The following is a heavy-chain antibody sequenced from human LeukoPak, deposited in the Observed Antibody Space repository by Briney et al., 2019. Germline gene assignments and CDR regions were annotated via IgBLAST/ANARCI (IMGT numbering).Heavy chain of an antibody. CDR1: GGSISSYY. D-gene: IGHD1-26*01. CDR2: IYYSGST. Sequence: PSETLSLTCTVSGGSISSYYGSWIRQPPGKGLEWIGYIYYSGSTNYNPSLKSRVTISVDTSKNQFSLKLSSVTAADTAVYYCARVAAGGSYAAYYYYMDVWGKGTTVTISS. J-gene: IGHJ6*03. V-gene: IGHV4-59*01. CDR3: ARVAAGGSYAAYYYYMDV.